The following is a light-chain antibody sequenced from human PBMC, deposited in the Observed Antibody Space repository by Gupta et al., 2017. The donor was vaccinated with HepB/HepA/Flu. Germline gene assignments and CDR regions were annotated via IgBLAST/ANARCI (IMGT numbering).Light chain of an antibody. V-gene: IGKV3-20*01. CDR3: QQYGSSGT. CDR1: QRVSSIY. CDR2: GSS. Sequence: EIVLTLSPGTLSLSPGERATLSCRASQRVSSIYLAWYQQKPGQAPRLLIYGSSSRATGIPGRCGGSGSRTVITLTISRLDDEDFAVYCCQQYGSSGTFGQGTKVEIK. J-gene: IGKJ1*01.